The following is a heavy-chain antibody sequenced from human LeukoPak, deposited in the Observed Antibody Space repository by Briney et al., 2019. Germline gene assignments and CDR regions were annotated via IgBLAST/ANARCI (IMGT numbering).Heavy chain of an antibody. CDR2: INPNSGGT. CDR3: ARDRRPELTGHSDAFDI. CDR1: GYTFTDYY. V-gene: IGHV1-2*02. J-gene: IGHJ3*02. Sequence: ASVKVSCKASGYTFTDYYMHWVRQAPGQGLEWMGWINPNSGGTNYAQKFQGRVTMTRDTSTSTVYMELSSLRSEDTAVYYCARDRRPELTGHSDAFDIWGQGTMVTVSS. D-gene: IGHD7-27*01.